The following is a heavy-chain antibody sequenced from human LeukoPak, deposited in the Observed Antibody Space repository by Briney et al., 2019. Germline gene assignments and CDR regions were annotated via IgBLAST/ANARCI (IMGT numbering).Heavy chain of an antibody. J-gene: IGHJ4*02. Sequence: PSETLSLTCTVSGYSISSGYYWGWIRPPPGKGLEWIGSIYHSGRTNYNPSLKSRVTISVDTSKNQFSVNLSSVTAADTAVYYCARSYCSSSSCYEVYYFDFWGQGTLVTVSS. D-gene: IGHD2-2*01. V-gene: IGHV4-38-2*02. CDR3: ARSYCSSSSCYEVYYFDF. CDR2: IYHSGRT. CDR1: GYSISSGYY.